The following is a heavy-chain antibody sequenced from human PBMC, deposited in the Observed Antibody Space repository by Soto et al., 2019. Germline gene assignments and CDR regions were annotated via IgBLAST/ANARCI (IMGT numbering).Heavy chain of an antibody. CDR2: IYYSGST. J-gene: IGHJ6*03. D-gene: IGHD2-2*01. V-gene: IGHV4-59*01. CDR3: AREIVVPAATTNYYYYYYMDV. Sequence: PSETLSLTCTVSGGSISSYYWSWIRQPPGKGLEWIGYIYYSGSTNYNPSLKSRVTISVDTSKNQFSLKLSSVTAADTAVYYCAREIVVPAATTNYYYYYYMDVWGKGTTGTVSS. CDR1: GGSISSYY.